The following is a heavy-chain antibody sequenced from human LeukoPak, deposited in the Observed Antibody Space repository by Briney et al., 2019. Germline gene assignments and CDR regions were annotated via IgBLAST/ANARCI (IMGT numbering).Heavy chain of an antibody. CDR1: GGSTSDNY. D-gene: IGHD3-3*01. CDR3: ARHRGSGYENLFDY. J-gene: IGHJ4*02. CDR2: ILYSGST. V-gene: IGHV4-59*08. Sequence: PSETLSLTCTVPGGSTSDNYWSWIRQPPGKGLEWIGYILYSGSTNYNPSLQSRVTISVDTSKNQFSLELTSVTAADTAVYYCARHRGSGYENLFDYWGQGTLVTVSS.